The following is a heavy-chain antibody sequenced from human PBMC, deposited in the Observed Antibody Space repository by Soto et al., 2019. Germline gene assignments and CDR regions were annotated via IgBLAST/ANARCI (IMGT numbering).Heavy chain of an antibody. V-gene: IGHV1-46*01. J-gene: IGHJ4*02. CDR3: ARELYSCGGDCPYYMDY. Sequence: ASVKVSCKTSGYPFTDDFIHWVRQAPGQGLEWMGIISLYHHSTSYAQKFQGRLTVTADTSTTTVYMDLSSLTSEDSAVYWCARELYSCGGDCPYYMDYWGQGTLVTVSS. CDR2: ISLYHHST. CDR1: GYPFTDDF. D-gene: IGHD2-21*02.